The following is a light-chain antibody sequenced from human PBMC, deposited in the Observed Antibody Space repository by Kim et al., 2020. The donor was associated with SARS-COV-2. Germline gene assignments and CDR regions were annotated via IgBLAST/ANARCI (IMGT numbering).Light chain of an antibody. J-gene: IGKJ4*01. Sequence: SPGERATLSCRASQSVSSNLAWYQQKPGQAPRLPIYGASTRATGIPARFSGSGSGTEFTLTISSLQSEDFAVYYCQQYNNWPRTLTFGGGTKLEI. CDR1: QSVSSN. V-gene: IGKV3-15*01. CDR2: GAS. CDR3: QQYNNWPRTLT.